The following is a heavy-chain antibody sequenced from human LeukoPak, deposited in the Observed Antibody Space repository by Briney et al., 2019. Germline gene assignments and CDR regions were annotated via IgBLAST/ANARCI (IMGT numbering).Heavy chain of an antibody. V-gene: IGHV4-59*01. J-gene: IGHJ4*02. CDR1: GGSISSYY. Sequence: SETLSLTCTVSGGSISSYYWSWIRQPPGKGLERIGYIYYSGSTNYNPSLRSRVTISVDTSKNQFSLKLSSVTAADTAVYYCARVRMVRGVLFDYWGQGTLVTVSS. D-gene: IGHD3-10*01. CDR2: IYYSGST. CDR3: ARVRMVRGVLFDY.